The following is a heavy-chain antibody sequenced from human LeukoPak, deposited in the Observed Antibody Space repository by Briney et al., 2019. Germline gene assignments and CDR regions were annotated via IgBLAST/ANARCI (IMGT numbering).Heavy chain of an antibody. CDR2: ISGSSSYI. J-gene: IGHJ4*02. CDR1: GFTFSSYS. CDR3: ASEQWLAILFDY. V-gene: IGHV3-21*01. Sequence: GGSLRLSCAASGFTFSSYSMNWVRQAPGKGLEWVSSISGSSSYIYYADSVKGRFTISRDNAKNSLYLQMNSLRAEDTAVYYCASEQWLAILFDYWGQGTLVTLSS. D-gene: IGHD6-19*01.